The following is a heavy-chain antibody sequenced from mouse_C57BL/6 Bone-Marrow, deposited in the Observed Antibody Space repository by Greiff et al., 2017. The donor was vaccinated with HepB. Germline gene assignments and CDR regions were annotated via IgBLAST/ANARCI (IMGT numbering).Heavy chain of an antibody. Sequence: EVKLMESEGGLVQPGSSMKLSCIASGFTFSDYYMAWVRQVPEKGLEWVANINYDGSSTYYLDSLKSRFIISRDNAKNILYLQMSSLKSEDTATYYCARDDPGFAYWGQGTLVTVSA. V-gene: IGHV5-16*01. CDR3: ARDDPGFAY. CDR2: INYDGSST. J-gene: IGHJ3*01. CDR1: GFTFSDYY.